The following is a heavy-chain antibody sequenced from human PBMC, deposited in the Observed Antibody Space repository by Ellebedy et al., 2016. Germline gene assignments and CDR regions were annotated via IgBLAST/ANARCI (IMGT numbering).Heavy chain of an antibody. V-gene: IGHV3-30*18. CDR2: ISYDGSNK. J-gene: IGHJ6*02. D-gene: IGHD6-19*01. CDR3: AKPPIAVAGYYYGMDV. Sequence: GESLKISXAASGFTFSSYGMHWVRQAPGKGLEWVAVISYDGSNKYYADSVKGRFTISRDNSKNTLYLQMNSLRAEDTAVYYCAKPPIAVAGYYYGMDVWGQGTTVTVSS. CDR1: GFTFSSYG.